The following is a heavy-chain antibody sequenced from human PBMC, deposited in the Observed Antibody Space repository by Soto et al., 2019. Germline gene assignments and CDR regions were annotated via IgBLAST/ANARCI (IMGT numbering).Heavy chain of an antibody. V-gene: IGHV1-69*01. D-gene: IGHD1-1*01. Sequence: QVQVVQSGAEVKKPGSSVKVSCKASGGGFTSYVITWVRQAPGQGLEWVGGIIPMFNSPKYAQKVQGRVTITADESTNTAYMQLNSLRSEDTAIYYCALLATYMVEPRDFYFWGQGTLVTVSS. CDR1: GGGFTSYV. CDR3: ALLATYMVEPRDFYF. CDR2: IIPMFNSP. J-gene: IGHJ4*02.